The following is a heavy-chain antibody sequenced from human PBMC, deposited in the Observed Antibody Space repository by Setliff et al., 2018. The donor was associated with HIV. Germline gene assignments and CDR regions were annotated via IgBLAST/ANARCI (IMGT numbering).Heavy chain of an antibody. D-gene: IGHD1-26*01. CDR1: GSTFIGSE. J-gene: IGHJ5*02. CDR3: VRGHCNSDTCWFGP. Sequence: GGSLRLSCAASGSTFIGSEMNWVRQAPGKGLEWISYISGGGRTIYYADSVKGRFTISRDTAKPSLYLQMNSLRVEDTGVYYCVRGHCNSDTCWFGPWGQGTLVTVSS. CDR2: ISGGGRTI. V-gene: IGHV3-48*03.